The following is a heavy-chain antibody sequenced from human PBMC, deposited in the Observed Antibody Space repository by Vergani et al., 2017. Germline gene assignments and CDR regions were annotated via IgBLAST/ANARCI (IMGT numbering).Heavy chain of an antibody. Sequence: EVQLVESGGGLVKPGGSLRLSCAASGFTFSNARMSWVRQAPGKGLEWVSSISSSSSYIYYADSVKGRFTISRDNAKNSLYLQINSLRAEDTAVYYCAGDILAVASGMDVWGQGTTVTVSS. V-gene: IGHV3-21*01. J-gene: IGHJ6*02. CDR3: AGDILAVASGMDV. CDR1: GFTFSNAR. CDR2: ISSSSSYI. D-gene: IGHD6-19*01.